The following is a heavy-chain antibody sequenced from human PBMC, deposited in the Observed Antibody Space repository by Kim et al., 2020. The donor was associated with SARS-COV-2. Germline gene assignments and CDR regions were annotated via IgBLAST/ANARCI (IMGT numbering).Heavy chain of an antibody. Sequence: SVKVSCKASGGTFSSYAISWVRQAPGQGLEWMGGIIPIFGTANYAQKFQGRVTITADESTSTAYMELSSLRSEDTAVYYCARGRYYYYGMDVWGQGTTVTVSS. CDR3: ARGRYYYYGMDV. CDR2: IIPIFGTA. J-gene: IGHJ6*02. CDR1: GGTFSSYA. V-gene: IGHV1-69*13.